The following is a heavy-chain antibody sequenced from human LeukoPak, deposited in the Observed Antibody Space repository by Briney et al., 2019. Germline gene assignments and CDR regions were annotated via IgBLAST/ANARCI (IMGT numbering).Heavy chain of an antibody. Sequence: QSGGSLRLSCAASGFTFDDYAMHWVRQAPGKGLEWDSGISWNSGSIGYADSVKGRFTISRDNAKNSLYLQMNSLRAEDTALYYCAKSVGYGLIGYYFDYWGQGTLVTVSS. CDR1: GFTFDDYA. V-gene: IGHV3-9*01. CDR2: ISWNSGSI. D-gene: IGHD5-18*01. J-gene: IGHJ4*02. CDR3: AKSVGYGLIGYYFDY.